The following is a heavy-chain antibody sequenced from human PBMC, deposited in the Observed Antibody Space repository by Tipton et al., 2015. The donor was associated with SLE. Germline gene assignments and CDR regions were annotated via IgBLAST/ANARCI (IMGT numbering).Heavy chain of an antibody. CDR1: GDSISSSIYY. CDR3: ARDLGTTVLFYWFDP. Sequence: TLSLTCTVSGDSISSSIYYWGWIRQPPGKWLEWIGEINHSGRTNYNPSLKSRVTISVDTSKNHFSLKLRSVTAADTAVYYCARDLGTTVLFYWFDPWGQGTRVTISS. D-gene: IGHD1-1*01. V-gene: IGHV4-39*07. CDR2: INHSGRT. J-gene: IGHJ5*02.